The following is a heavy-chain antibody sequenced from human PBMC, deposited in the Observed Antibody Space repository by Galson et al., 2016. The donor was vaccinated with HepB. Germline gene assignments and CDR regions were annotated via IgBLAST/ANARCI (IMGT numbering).Heavy chain of an antibody. CDR2: INSDGSTT. CDR1: GFTFSSHW. D-gene: IGHD1-14*01. J-gene: IGHJ4*02. CDR3: AGGVIKPRGDY. V-gene: IGHV3-74*01. Sequence: SLRLSCAASGFTFSSHWMHWVRQAPGKGLVWVSRINSDGSTTSYADFVKGRFTISGDNAKNTLYLQMNSLRGEDTAVYYCAGGVIKPRGDYWGQGTVVTVSS.